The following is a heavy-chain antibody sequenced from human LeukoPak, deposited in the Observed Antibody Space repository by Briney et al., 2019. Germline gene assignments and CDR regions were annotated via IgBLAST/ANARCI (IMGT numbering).Heavy chain of an antibody. CDR3: ARGYYDFWSGSGQPNWFDP. Sequence: PGGSRRPSWAASGFTSVSFEINGVGRVPGRGRRGVYSFVIGVSTIYYADSVKGRFTISRDNAKNSLYLQMNSLRAEDTAVYYCARGYYDFWSGSGQPNWFDPWGQGTLVTASS. J-gene: IGHJ5*02. CDR1: GFTSVSFE. CDR2: FVIGVSTI. D-gene: IGHD3-3*01. V-gene: IGHV3-48*03.